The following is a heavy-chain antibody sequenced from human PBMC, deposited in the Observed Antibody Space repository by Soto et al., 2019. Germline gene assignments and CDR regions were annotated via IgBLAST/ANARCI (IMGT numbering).Heavy chain of an antibody. Sequence: QVQLVESGGGVVQPGRSLRLSCAASGFTFSSYAMHWVRQAPGKGLEWVAVISYDGSNKYYADSVKGRFTISRDNSKNTLYLQMNSLRAEDTAVYYCARDPHITIFGVVLDYWGQGTLVTVSS. CDR2: ISYDGSNK. J-gene: IGHJ4*02. CDR3: ARDPHITIFGVVLDY. CDR1: GFTFSSYA. D-gene: IGHD3-3*01. V-gene: IGHV3-30-3*01.